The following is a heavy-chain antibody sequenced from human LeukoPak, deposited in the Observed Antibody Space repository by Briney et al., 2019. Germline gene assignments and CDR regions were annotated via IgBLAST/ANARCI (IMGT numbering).Heavy chain of an antibody. V-gene: IGHV4-31*03. CDR3: ARDLGADGYNLRNWFDP. CDR1: GGSISSGAYY. Sequence: SQTLSLTCTVSGGSISSGAYYWSSIRQHPGEGPEWIGYIPYSGSTYYNPSLKSRVTISVDMSKSQFSLKLSSVTAADTAVYYCARDLGADGYNLRNWFDPWGQGTLVTVSS. D-gene: IGHD5-24*01. CDR2: IPYSGST. J-gene: IGHJ5*02.